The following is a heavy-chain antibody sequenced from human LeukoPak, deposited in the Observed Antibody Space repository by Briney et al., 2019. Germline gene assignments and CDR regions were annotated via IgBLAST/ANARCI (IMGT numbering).Heavy chain of an antibody. D-gene: IGHD6-13*01. CDR2: IYTSGST. CDR1: GGSISSYY. Sequence: PSETLSLTCTVSGGSISSYYWSWIRQPPGKGLGWIGYIYTSGSTNYNPSLKSRVTISVDTSKNQFSLKLSSVTAADTAVYYCAKHSRRNAFDIWGQGTMVTVSS. V-gene: IGHV4-4*09. CDR3: AKHSRRNAFDI. J-gene: IGHJ3*02.